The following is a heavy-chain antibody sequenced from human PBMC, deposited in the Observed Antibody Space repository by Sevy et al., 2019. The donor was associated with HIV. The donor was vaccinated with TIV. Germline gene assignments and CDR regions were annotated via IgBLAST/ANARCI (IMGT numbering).Heavy chain of an antibody. V-gene: IGHV1-69*13. CDR3: ARSWRGSSLPVDL. D-gene: IGHD6-13*01. CDR2: IIPLFGTA. J-gene: IGHJ4*02. Sequence: ASVKVSCKASGGTFSSYAISWVRQAPGQGLEWMGRIIPLFGTANDAQKFQGRVTITADESTSTAYMELSSLISDDTAVYYCARSWRGSSLPVDLWGQGTLVTVSS. CDR1: GGTFSSYA.